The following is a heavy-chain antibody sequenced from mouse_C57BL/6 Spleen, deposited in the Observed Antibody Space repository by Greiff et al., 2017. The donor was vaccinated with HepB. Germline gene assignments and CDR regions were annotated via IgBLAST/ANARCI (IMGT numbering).Heavy chain of an antibody. V-gene: IGHV1-15*01. CDR2: IDPETGGT. CDR1: GYTFTDYE. D-gene: IGHD1-1*01. J-gene: IGHJ4*01. Sequence: QVQLQQSGAELVRPGASVTLSCKASGYTFTDYEMHWVKQTPVHGLEWIGAIDPETGGTAYPQKFTGKAILTADKSSSTAYMELRSLTAEDSAGYYCTKGAYYGSSYCAMDYWGQGTSVTVSS. CDR3: TKGAYYGSSYCAMDY.